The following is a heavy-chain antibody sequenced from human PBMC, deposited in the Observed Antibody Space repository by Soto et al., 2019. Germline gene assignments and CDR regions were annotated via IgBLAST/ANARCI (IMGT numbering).Heavy chain of an antibody. CDR3: AKEGYPTETRGDYYGRDV. CDR1: GFTFSSYA. CDR2: IRGSGGST. D-gene: IGHD1-1*01. V-gene: IGHV3-23*01. Sequence: EVQLLESGGGLVQPGGSLRLSCAASGFTFSSYAMSWVRQAPGKGLEWVSAIRGSGGSTYYADSVKGRFTISRDNSKNPLYRQRNTRRAEETAVYYCAKEGYPTETRGDYYGRDVWGKGTTVTVSS. J-gene: IGHJ6*04.